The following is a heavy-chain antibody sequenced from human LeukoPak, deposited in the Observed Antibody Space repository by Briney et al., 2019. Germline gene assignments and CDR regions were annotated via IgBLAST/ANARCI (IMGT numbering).Heavy chain of an antibody. CDR1: GYSISSGYY. CDR3: ARVDCSSTSCYQNRYYFDY. J-gene: IGHJ4*02. Sequence: SETLSLTCAVSGYSISSGYYWGWIRQPPGKGLEWIGSIYHSGSTYYNPSLKSRVTISVDTSKNQFSLKLSSVTAADTAVYYCARVDCSSTSCYQNRYYFDYWGQGTLVTVSS. V-gene: IGHV4-38-2*01. D-gene: IGHD2-2*01. CDR2: IYHSGST.